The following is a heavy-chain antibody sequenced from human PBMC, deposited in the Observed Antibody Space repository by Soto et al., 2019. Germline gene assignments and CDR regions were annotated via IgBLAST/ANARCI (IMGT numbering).Heavy chain of an antibody. Sequence: GGSLRLSCAASGFTFSSYAMTWVRQAPGKGLEWVSAISYSGVSTYYADSVKGRFTISRDSSENTLSLQMNSLRVDDTAVYYCAKHLADRYHFDYWGLGTLVTVSS. V-gene: IGHV3-23*01. CDR1: GFTFSSYA. CDR2: ISYSGVST. J-gene: IGHJ4*02. D-gene: IGHD1-1*01. CDR3: AKHLADRYHFDY.